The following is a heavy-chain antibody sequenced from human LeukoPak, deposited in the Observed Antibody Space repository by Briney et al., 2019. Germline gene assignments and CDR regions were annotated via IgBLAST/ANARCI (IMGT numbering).Heavy chain of an antibody. CDR3: AKDAVVDFWSGYY. J-gene: IGHJ4*02. Sequence: GKSLRLSCAASGFTFSSYGMHWVRQAPGKGLEWVSGMTGSGNYIFYADSVKGRFTISRDNSKNTVFLQMNNLRVEDTAVYYCAKDAVVDFWSGYYWGQGTLVTVSS. D-gene: IGHD3-3*01. CDR1: GFTFSSYG. V-gene: IGHV3-23*01. CDR2: MTGSGNYI.